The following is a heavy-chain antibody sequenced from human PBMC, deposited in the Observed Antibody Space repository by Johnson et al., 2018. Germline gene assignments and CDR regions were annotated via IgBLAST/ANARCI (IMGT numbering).Heavy chain of an antibody. CDR1: GFTVSSNY. CDR2: IYSGGST. CDR3: ARDYLAVRGGDCYSDAVDI. D-gene: IGHD2-21*02. V-gene: IGHV3-66*01. J-gene: IGHJ3*02. Sequence: VQLVESGGGLVQPGRSLRLSCAASGFTVSSNYMSWVRQAPGKGLEWVSVIYSGGSTYYADSVKGRFTISRDNSKNTLYLQMNSLRAEGTAVYYCARDYLAVRGGDCYSDAVDIWGQGTMVTVSS.